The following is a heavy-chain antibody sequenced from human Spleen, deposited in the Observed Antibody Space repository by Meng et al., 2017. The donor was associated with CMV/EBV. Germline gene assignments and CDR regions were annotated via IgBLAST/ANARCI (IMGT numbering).Heavy chain of an antibody. CDR2: IYYSGST. CDR1: GGSISSYY. D-gene: IGHD3-22*01. V-gene: IGHV4-59*01. CDR3: ARQIVVARSFDY. J-gene: IGHJ4*02. Sequence: GSLRLSCTVSGGSISSYYWSWIRQPPGKGLEWIGYIYYSGSTNYNPSLKSRVTISVDTSKNQFSLKLSSVTAADTAVYYCARQIVVARSFDYWGQGTLVTVSS.